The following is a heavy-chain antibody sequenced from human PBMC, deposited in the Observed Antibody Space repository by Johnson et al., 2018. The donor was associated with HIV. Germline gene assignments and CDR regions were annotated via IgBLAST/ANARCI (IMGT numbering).Heavy chain of an antibody. CDR1: GFTFSSYA. CDR2: ISYDGSNK. J-gene: IGHJ3*02. V-gene: IGHV3-30*04. Sequence: QVQLVESGGGLAQPGGSLRLSCAASGFTFSSYAMHWVRQAPGKGLEWVAVISYDGSNKYYADSVKGRFTTSRDNSKNTLYLQMNSLRAEDPAVYYCARERPAYSSSSSHAFDIWGQGTMVTVSS. D-gene: IGHD6-6*01. CDR3: ARERPAYSSSSSHAFDI.